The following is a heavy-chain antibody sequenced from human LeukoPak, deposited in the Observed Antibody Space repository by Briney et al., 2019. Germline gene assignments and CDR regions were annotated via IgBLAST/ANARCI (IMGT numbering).Heavy chain of an antibody. CDR2: ISYDGSNK. CDR3: ARDDSYGYFDY. D-gene: IGHD5-18*01. Sequence: GGSLRLSCAASGFTFSSYAMHWVRQAPGKGLEWVAVISYDGSNKYYADSVKGRFTISRDNSKKTLYLQMNSLRGEDTAVYYCARDDSYGYFDYWGQGTLVTVSS. CDR1: GFTFSSYA. J-gene: IGHJ4*02. V-gene: IGHV3-30*01.